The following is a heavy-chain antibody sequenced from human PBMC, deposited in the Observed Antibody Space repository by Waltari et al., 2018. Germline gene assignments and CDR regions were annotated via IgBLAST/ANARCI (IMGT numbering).Heavy chain of an antibody. CDR2: IISSSSTI. J-gene: IGHJ4*02. D-gene: IGHD4-17*01. CDR3: ARRSAYGDYFDY. Sequence: EVQLVESGGGLVQPGGSLRLSCAASGFTFSSYSMNWVRQAPGKGLEWVSYIISSSSTIYYADSVKGRFTISRDNAKNSLYLQMNSLRAEDTAVYYCARRSAYGDYFDYWGQGTLVTVSS. V-gene: IGHV3-48*01. CDR1: GFTFSSYS.